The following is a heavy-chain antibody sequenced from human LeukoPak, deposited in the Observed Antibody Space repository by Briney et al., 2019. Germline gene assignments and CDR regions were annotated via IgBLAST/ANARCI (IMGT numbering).Heavy chain of an antibody. CDR2: IYYSGST. CDR1: GGSISSGDYY. Sequence: SETLSLTCTVSGGSISSGDYYWSWIRQPPGKGLEWIGYIYYSGSTNYNPSLKSRVTISVDTSKNQFSLKLSSVTAADTAVYYCARAHYDYVWGSYHYFDYWGQGTLVTVSS. V-gene: IGHV4-61*08. CDR3: ARAHYDYVWGSYHYFDY. J-gene: IGHJ4*02. D-gene: IGHD3-16*01.